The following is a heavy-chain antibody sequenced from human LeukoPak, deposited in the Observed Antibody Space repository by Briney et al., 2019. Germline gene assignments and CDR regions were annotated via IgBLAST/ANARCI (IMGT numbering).Heavy chain of an antibody. CDR3: ARQEMATPNYYYGMDV. J-gene: IGHJ6*02. V-gene: IGHV5-51*01. Sequence: GESLKISCKGSGYSFTIYWIGWVRQMPGKGLEWMGIIYPGDSDTRYSPSFQGQVTISADKSISTAYLQWSSLKASDTAMYYCARQEMATPNYYYGMDVWGQGTTVTVSS. CDR2: IYPGDSDT. CDR1: GYSFTIYW. D-gene: IGHD5-24*01.